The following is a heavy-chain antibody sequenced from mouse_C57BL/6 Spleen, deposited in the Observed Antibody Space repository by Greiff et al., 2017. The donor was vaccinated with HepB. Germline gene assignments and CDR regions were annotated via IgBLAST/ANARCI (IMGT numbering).Heavy chain of an antibody. Sequence: QVQLQQSGAELVKPGASVKMSCKASGYTFTSYWITWVKQRPGQGLEWIGDIYPGSGSTNYNEKFKSKATLTVDTSSSTAYMQLSSLTSEDSAVYYWARNPYDYDVAWFAYWGQGTLVTVSA. D-gene: IGHD2-4*01. CDR3: ARNPYDYDVAWFAY. V-gene: IGHV1-55*01. J-gene: IGHJ3*01. CDR2: IYPGSGST. CDR1: GYTFTSYW.